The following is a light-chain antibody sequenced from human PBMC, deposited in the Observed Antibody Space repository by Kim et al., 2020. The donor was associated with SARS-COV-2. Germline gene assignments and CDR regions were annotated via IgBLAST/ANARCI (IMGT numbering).Light chain of an antibody. CDR3: CSYAGSYGVV. Sequence: QAVTSSCTAASRVVGGYNYVSWYQQHPGKAPTLMFYDGSKRPSGVPDRFSGSKSGNTASLTISGLQAEDEADYYCCSYAGSYGVVFGGGTQLTVL. J-gene: IGLJ2*01. CDR2: DGS. V-gene: IGLV2-11*01. CDR1: SRVVGGYNY.